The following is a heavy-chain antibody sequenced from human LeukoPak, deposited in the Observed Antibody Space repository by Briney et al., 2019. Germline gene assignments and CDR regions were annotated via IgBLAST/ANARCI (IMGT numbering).Heavy chain of an antibody. V-gene: IGHV3-30*02. CDR1: GFTFSNSA. CDR3: AREALEWSPPDI. Sequence: PGGSLRLSCAASGFTFSNSAMDWVRQAPGKGLEWVAFMQNDGNTKNYADSVKGRFTISRDISKNTLYLQMNSLRPEDTALYYCAREALEWSPPDIWGQGTTVTVSS. CDR2: MQNDGNTK. J-gene: IGHJ3*02. D-gene: IGHD3-3*01.